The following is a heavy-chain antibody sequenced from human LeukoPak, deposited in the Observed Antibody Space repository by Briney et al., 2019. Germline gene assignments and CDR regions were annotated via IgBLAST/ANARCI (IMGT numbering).Heavy chain of an antibody. D-gene: IGHD5-18*01. CDR2: IYYSGST. V-gene: IGHV4-39*07. CDR1: GGSISSSSYY. J-gene: IGHJ4*02. CDR3: ARVGYSYGYGFAYYFDY. Sequence: PSETLSLTCTVSGGSISSSSYYWGWIRQPPGKGLEWIGSIYYSGSTYYNPSLKSRVTISVDTSKNQFSLKLSSVTAADTAVYYCARVGYSYGYGFAYYFDYWGQGTLVTVSP.